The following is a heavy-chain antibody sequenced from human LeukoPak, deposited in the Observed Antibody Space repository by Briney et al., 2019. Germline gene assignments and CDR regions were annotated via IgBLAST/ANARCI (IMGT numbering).Heavy chain of an antibody. CDR3: ARIFGYSSIYYFDY. Sequence: GGSLRLSCVASGFTFSTYWMSWVRQAPGKGLEWVANIKQDGSEKYYVDSVKGRFTLSRDNAKSSLYLQMNSLRAEDTAVYYCARIFGYSSIYYFDYWGQGTLVTVSS. D-gene: IGHD6-19*01. V-gene: IGHV3-7*01. CDR1: GFTFSTYW. CDR2: IKQDGSEK. J-gene: IGHJ4*02.